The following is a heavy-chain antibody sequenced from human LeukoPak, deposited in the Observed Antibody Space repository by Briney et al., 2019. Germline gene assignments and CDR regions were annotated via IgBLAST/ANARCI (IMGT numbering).Heavy chain of an antibody. J-gene: IGHJ3*02. CDR2: IYYSGST. CDR3: AREGGSMGDAFDI. D-gene: IGHD3-16*01. Sequence: SETLSLTCTVSGASISSSSYYWGWIRQPPGKGLEWIGYIYYSGSTNYNPSLKSRVTISVDTSKNQFSLKLSSVTAADTAVYYCAREGGSMGDAFDIWGQGTMVTVSS. V-gene: IGHV4-61*01. CDR1: GASISSSSYY.